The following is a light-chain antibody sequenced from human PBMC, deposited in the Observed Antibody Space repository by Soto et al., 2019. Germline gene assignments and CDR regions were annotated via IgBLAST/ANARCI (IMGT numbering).Light chain of an antibody. CDR1: QSITNY. CDR3: QQSYSTPVYT. CDR2: GAS. J-gene: IGKJ2*01. Sequence: DIQMTQSPSSLSASVGARVTISCRASQSITNYLNWYQQKSGRAPRLLMYGASTLQSGVPPRFSGSGSGTDFTLTISSVQPEDFATYYCQQSYSTPVYTFGQGTKLEI. V-gene: IGKV1-39*01.